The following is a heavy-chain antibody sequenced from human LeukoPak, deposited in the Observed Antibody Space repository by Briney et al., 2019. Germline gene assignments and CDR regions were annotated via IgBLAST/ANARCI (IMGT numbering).Heavy chain of an antibody. J-gene: IGHJ4*02. CDR1: GFTFNTFW. D-gene: IGHD2-2*01. CDR2: INQGGTEK. CDR3: ARDGPPAGLYFDN. Sequence: GGSLRVSCATSGFTFNTFWMNWVRQAPGKGLERVASINQGGTEKYYVDSLKGRFTISRDNATNSLYLKMYGLTAEDTAVYYCARDGPPAGLYFDNWGQGTLVTVSS. V-gene: IGHV3-7*01.